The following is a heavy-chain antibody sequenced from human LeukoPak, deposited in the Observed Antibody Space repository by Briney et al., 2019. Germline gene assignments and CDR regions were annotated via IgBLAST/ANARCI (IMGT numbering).Heavy chain of an antibody. Sequence: GGSLRLSCAASGFTFSAYAMRWVRQAPGKGLEWVSAIGGSGTNTYYADSVKGRFNISRDNSKNTLYLQMDSLRAGDTAVYYCVRGYTSGHYGMDVWGQGTTVTVSS. J-gene: IGHJ6*02. V-gene: IGHV3-23*01. CDR1: GFTFSAYA. CDR2: IGGSGTNT. D-gene: IGHD5-18*01. CDR3: VRGYTSGHYGMDV.